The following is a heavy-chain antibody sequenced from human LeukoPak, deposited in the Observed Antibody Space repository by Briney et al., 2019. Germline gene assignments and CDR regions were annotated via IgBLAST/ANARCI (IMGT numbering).Heavy chain of an antibody. J-gene: IGHJ5*02. CDR3: ARGAAAGSNWFDP. V-gene: IGHV1-2*02. CDR1: GYTFTGYY. D-gene: IGHD6-13*01. CDR2: INPNSGDT. Sequence: ASVKVSCKASGYTFTGYYMHWVRQAPGQGLEWMGWINPNSGDTHFPRKFQGRVTMTRDTSISTAYMELSRLTSDDTAVYYCARGAAAGSNWFDPWGQGTLVAVSP.